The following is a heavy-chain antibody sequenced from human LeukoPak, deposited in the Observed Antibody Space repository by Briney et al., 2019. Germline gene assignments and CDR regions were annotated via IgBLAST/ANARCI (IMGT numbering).Heavy chain of an antibody. CDR1: GFTFSSYA. J-gene: IGHJ4*02. Sequence: GGSLRLSCAASGFTFSSYAMHWVRQAPGKGLEWVAVISYDGSNKYYADSVRGRFTISRDNSKNTLYLQMNSLRAEDTAVYYCARGYYYDSSGYWVDYWGQGTLVTVSS. D-gene: IGHD3-22*01. V-gene: IGHV3-30-3*01. CDR2: ISYDGSNK. CDR3: ARGYYYDSSGYWVDY.